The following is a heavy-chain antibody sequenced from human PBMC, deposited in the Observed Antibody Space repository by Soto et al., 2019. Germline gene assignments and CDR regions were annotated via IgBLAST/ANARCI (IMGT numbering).Heavy chain of an antibody. V-gene: IGHV1-46*03. CDR1: GYTFTSYY. CDR3: ARGPGYDFWSGYPSEDAFDI. J-gene: IGHJ3*02. D-gene: IGHD3-3*01. CDR2: INPSGGST. Sequence: QVQLVQSGAEVKKPGASVKVSCKASGYTFTSYYMHWVRQAPGQGLEWMGIINPSGGSTSYAQKFQGRVTMTRDTSTSTVYMERSSLRSEDTAVYYCARGPGYDFWSGYPSEDAFDIWGQGTMVTVSS.